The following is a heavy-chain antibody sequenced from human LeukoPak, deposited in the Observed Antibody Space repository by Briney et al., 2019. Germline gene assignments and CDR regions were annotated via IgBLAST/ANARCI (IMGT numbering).Heavy chain of an antibody. V-gene: IGHV5-51*01. Sequence: GESLKISCRGSGYTFSGYWIAWVRQMPGKGLVWMGIIFPDDSDTTYSPSFQGQVTMSADKSISTAYLQWSSLKASDTAMYYCARQNRYCSSTNCYGDLDYWGQGSLVTVSS. CDR1: GYTFSGYW. D-gene: IGHD2-2*01. CDR3: ARQNRYCSSTNCYGDLDY. CDR2: IFPDDSDT. J-gene: IGHJ4*02.